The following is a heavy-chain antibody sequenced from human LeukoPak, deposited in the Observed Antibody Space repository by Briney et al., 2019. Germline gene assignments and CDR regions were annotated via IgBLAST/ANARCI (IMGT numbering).Heavy chain of an antibody. J-gene: IGHJ5*02. CDR3: ARRGAAPAEFDP. CDR2: IDPGDSET. Sequence: GESLKISCKGSGYSFNRYWIGWVRQMPGKGLEWMGIIDPGDSETRYSPSFQGQVTISADKSINTAYLQWSSLKASDTAMYYCARRGAAPAEFDPWGQGTLVTVSS. CDR1: GYSFNRYW. V-gene: IGHV5-51*01. D-gene: IGHD6-6*01.